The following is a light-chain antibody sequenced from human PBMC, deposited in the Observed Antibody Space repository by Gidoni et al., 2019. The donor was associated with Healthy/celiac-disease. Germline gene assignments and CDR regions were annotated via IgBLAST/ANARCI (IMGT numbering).Light chain of an antibody. J-gene: IGKJ2*01. Sequence: DTPMTRSPSFLSASAGDRVTITCRASQGISSYLAWYQQKPGKAPKLLIYAASTLQSGVPSRFSGSGSGTEFTLTISSLQPEDFATYYCQQLNNYPRTFGQGTKLEIK. CDR2: AAS. CDR3: QQLNNYPRT. CDR1: QGISSY. V-gene: IGKV1-9*01.